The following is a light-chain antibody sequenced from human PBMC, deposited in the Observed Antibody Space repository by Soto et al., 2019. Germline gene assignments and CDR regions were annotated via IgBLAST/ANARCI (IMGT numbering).Light chain of an antibody. CDR3: SSYAGSSNV. CDR1: SSDVGGYNY. Sequence: QSALPQPAFVSGSPGQSVAISCTGTSSDVGGYNYVSWYQQHPGKAPKLMIYEVNKRPSGVPDRFSGSKSGNTASLTVSGLQAEDEADYYCSSYAGSSNVFGTGTKVTVL. J-gene: IGLJ1*01. V-gene: IGLV2-8*01. CDR2: EVN.